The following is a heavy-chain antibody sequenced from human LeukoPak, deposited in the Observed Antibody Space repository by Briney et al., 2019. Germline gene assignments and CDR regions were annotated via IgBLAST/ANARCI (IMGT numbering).Heavy chain of an antibody. CDR2: FYYSGST. J-gene: IGHJ3*02. D-gene: IGHD3-22*01. Sequence: SETLSLTCTVSGGSISSHYWSWIRQPPGKGLEWIGYFYYSGSTNYNPSLQSRVTISVDTSKNHFSLKLTSVTAAVTAVYYCTRLLDNDSSGYPDTFDMWGQGTMVTVSS. CDR3: TRLLDNDSSGYPDTFDM. V-gene: IGHV4-59*11. CDR1: GGSISSHY.